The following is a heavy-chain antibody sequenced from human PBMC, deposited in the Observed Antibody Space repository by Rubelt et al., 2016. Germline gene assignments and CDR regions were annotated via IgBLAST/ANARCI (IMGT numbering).Heavy chain of an antibody. V-gene: IGHV3-72*01. J-gene: IGHJ4*02. CDR3: ARGGTMVRGETTQYYYYFDY. CDR2: TRNKDNGYTT. CDR1: GFTFSDHY. D-gene: IGHD3-10*01. Sequence: GGGLVQPGESLRLSCVASGFTFSDHYMDWVRQAPGKGLEWVGRTRNKDNGYTTEYAASVRGRFTISRDDSKNSLYLQMSSLKSEDTAVYYCARGGTMVRGETTQYYYYFDYWGQGTLVTVSS.